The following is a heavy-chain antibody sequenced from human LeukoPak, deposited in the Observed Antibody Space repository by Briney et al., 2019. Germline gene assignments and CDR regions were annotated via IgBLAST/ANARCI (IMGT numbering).Heavy chain of an antibody. CDR2: IYYSGGT. CDR3: AREGWNWFDP. J-gene: IGHJ5*02. Sequence: PSETLSLTCTVSGGSISSYYWSWIRQPPGKGLEWIGYIYYSGGTNYNPSLKSRVTISVDTSKNQFSLKLSSVTAADTAVYYCAREGWNWFDPWGQGTLVTVSS. CDR1: GGSISSYY. V-gene: IGHV4-59*01.